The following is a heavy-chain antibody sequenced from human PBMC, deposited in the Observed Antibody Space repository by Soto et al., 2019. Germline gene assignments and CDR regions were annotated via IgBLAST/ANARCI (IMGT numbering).Heavy chain of an antibody. V-gene: IGHV1-69*13. D-gene: IGHD5-12*01. CDR2: IIPIFGTA. Sequence: SVKVSCKASGGTFSSYAISWVRQAPGQGLEWMGGIIPIFGTANYAQKFQGRVTITADESTSTAYMELSSLRSEDTAVYHCAEENIVANYYYGMDVWGQGTTVTVSS. J-gene: IGHJ6*02. CDR3: AEENIVANYYYGMDV. CDR1: GGTFSSYA.